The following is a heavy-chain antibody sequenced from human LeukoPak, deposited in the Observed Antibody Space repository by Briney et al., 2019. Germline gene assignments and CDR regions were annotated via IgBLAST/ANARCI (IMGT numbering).Heavy chain of an antibody. CDR1: GFTFATYA. CDR2: ISYDGSNK. CDR3: ARGRVAATGVIDP. D-gene: IGHD2-15*01. J-gene: IGHJ5*02. Sequence: PGTSLRLSCATSGFTFATYAMHWVRQAPGKGLEWVAVISYDGSNKYYADSVKGRFTISRDNSKNTLYLQMNSLRAEDTAVYYCARGRVAATGVIDPWGQGTLVTVSS. V-gene: IGHV3-30*04.